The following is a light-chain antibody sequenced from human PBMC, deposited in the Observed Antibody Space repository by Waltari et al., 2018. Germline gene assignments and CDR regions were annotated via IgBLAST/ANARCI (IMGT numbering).Light chain of an antibody. Sequence: DIQLTQSPSFLSASVGDRVTITCRSSQAISSYLAWYQQKPGKAPKLLIYAASTLQSGVPSRFSGSGSGTEFTLTISSLQPEDFATYYCQQLNSYVFTFGPGTKVDIK. CDR1: QAISSY. J-gene: IGKJ3*01. V-gene: IGKV1-9*01. CDR3: QQLNSYVFT. CDR2: AAS.